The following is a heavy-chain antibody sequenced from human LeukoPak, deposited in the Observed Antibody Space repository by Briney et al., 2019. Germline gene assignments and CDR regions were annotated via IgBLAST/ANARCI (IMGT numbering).Heavy chain of an antibody. J-gene: IGHJ4*02. D-gene: IGHD6-13*01. Sequence: SETLSLTCPVSGGSINSYYWSWIRQPPGKGMEWIGYIYYSGSTNYNPSLKSRVTISVDTSKNQCSLKLSSVTAADTAVYYCARGLAAAGWGQGTLVTVSS. V-gene: IGHV4-59*01. CDR1: GGSINSYY. CDR2: IYYSGST. CDR3: ARGLAAAG.